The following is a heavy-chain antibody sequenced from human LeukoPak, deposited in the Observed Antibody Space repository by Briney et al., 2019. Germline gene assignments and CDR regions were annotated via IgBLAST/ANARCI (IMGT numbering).Heavy chain of an antibody. CDR3: ARDPEGYYYGSGKPYYYGMDV. Sequence: GGSLRLSCAASGFTFSSYSMNWVRQAPGKGLEWVSSMSSRSTYIYYADSVKGRFTISRDNAKNSLYLQMNSLRAEDTAVYYCARDPEGYYYGSGKPYYYGMDVWGQGTTVTVPS. V-gene: IGHV3-21*01. D-gene: IGHD3-10*01. CDR2: MSSRSTYI. J-gene: IGHJ6*02. CDR1: GFTFSSYS.